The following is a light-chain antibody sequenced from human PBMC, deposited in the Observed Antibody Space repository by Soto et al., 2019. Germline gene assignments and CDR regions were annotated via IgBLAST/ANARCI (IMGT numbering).Light chain of an antibody. J-gene: IGKJ1*01. CDR1: QSISSW. V-gene: IGKV1-6*01. CDR3: LQDYNYPWT. CDR2: GAT. Sequence: GDRVTITCRASQSISSWLAWFQQKPGKAPKLLIFGATTLQSGVPSRFSASGSGPDFTLTISSLQPEDFATYYCLQDYNYPWTFGQGTKVDIK.